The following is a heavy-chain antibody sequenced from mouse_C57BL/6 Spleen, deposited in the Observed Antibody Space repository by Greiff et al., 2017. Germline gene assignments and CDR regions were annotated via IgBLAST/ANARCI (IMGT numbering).Heavy chain of an antibody. J-gene: IGHJ2*01. D-gene: IGHD2-4*01. CDR2: FYPGSGSI. CDR3: ARHDSHYDYDGEEFDY. Sequence: QVQLQQSGAELVKPGASVKLSCKASGYTFTEYTIHWVKQRSGQGLEWIGWFYPGSGSIKYNEKFKDKATLTADKSSSTVYMELSRLTSEDSAVYFCARHDSHYDYDGEEFDYWGQGTTLTVSS. V-gene: IGHV1-62-2*01. CDR1: GYTFTEYT.